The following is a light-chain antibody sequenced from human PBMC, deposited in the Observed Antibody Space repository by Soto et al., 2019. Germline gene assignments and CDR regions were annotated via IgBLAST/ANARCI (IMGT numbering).Light chain of an antibody. CDR2: GAS. CDR1: QSISNN. J-gene: IGKJ4*01. Sequence: EIVMTQSPATLSVSPGERATLSCRASQSISNNLAWYQQKPGQAPRLLIYGASTRATGIPARFSGSGSGTDFTLIISSLQSEDFAVYSCQHYNDLPLTFGGGTKVEIK. V-gene: IGKV3-15*01. CDR3: QHYNDLPLT.